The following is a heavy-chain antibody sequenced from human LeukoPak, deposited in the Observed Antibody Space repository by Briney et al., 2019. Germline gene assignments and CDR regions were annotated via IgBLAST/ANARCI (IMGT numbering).Heavy chain of an antibody. V-gene: IGHV1-69*04. D-gene: IGHD2-21*01. CDR2: IIPIFGIA. Sequence: APVKVSCKASGGTFSSYAISWVRQAPGQGLEWMGRIIPIFGIANYAQKFQGRVTITADKSTSTAYMELSSLRSEDTAVYYCASELGRIQLDYWGQGTLVTVSS. CDR1: GGTFSSYA. CDR3: ASELGRIQLDY. J-gene: IGHJ4*02.